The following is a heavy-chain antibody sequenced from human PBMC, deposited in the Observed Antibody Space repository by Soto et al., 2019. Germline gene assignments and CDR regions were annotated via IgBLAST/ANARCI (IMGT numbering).Heavy chain of an antibody. CDR2: IYYSGSS. D-gene: IGHD3-10*01. CDR1: GCSISSGVYY. CDR3: ESLTVVTHYFDY. V-gene: IGHV4-31*03. J-gene: IGHJ4*02. Sequence: QVQLQESGPGLVKPSQTLALTCTVSGCSISSGVYYWSWIRKHPVKGLEWIVYIYYSGSSYYNPSLNSRVTISVDTSKTQFSLKLSAVTAADTAVYYCESLTVVTHYFDYWGQGTLVTVSS.